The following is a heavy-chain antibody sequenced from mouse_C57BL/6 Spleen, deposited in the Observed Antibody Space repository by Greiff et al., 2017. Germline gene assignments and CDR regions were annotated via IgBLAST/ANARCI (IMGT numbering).Heavy chain of an antibody. D-gene: IGHD2-4*01. Sequence: VQLQQSGPELVKPGASVKISCKASGYTFTDYYMNWVKESHGKSLEWIGDIYPKNGGTSYNQKFKGKATLTVDKSSSTAYLELRSLTSGDTAVYSCATLYYEGYWGQGTTLTVSS. J-gene: IGHJ2*01. CDR3: ATLYYEGY. V-gene: IGHV1-26*01. CDR2: IYPKNGGT. CDR1: GYTFTDYY.